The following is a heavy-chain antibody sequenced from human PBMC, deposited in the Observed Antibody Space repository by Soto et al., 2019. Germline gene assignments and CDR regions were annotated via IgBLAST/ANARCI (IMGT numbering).Heavy chain of an antibody. CDR1: GFSLSTSGVG. D-gene: IGHD6-13*01. CDR3: AHRLSSAWYDFFDY. Sequence: QITLKESGPTLVKPTQPLTLTCTFSGFSLSTSGVGVGWIRQPPGKALEWLALIYWDDENHYSPSLRNRLTITKDTSKNQVVLTMTNMDPVDTATYYCAHRLSSAWYDFFDYWGQGTLVTVSS. V-gene: IGHV2-5*02. CDR2: IYWDDEN. J-gene: IGHJ4*02.